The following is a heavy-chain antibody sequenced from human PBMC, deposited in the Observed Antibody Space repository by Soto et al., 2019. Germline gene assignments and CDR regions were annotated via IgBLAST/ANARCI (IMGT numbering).Heavy chain of an antibody. CDR1: GFSLSNARMG. Sequence: SGPTLVNPTETLTLTCTVSGFSLSNARMGVSWIRQPPGKALEWLAHIFSNDEKSYSTSLKSRLTISKDTSKSQVVLTMTNMDPVDTATYYCARIPVNWNDVINYYYYMDVWGKGTTVTVSS. D-gene: IGHD1-1*01. CDR2: IFSNDEK. J-gene: IGHJ6*03. V-gene: IGHV2-26*01. CDR3: ARIPVNWNDVINYYYYMDV.